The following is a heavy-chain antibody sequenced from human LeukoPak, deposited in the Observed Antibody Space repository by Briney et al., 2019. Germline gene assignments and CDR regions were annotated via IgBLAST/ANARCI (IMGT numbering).Heavy chain of an antibody. Sequence: GGSLRLSCAASGFTFGSYAMHWVRQAPGKGLEWVAVISYDGSNKYYADSVKGRLTISRDNPKNTLYLQMNSLRAEDTAVYYCARDRPELSNDYWGQGTLVTVSS. CDR3: ARDRPELSNDY. CDR2: ISYDGSNK. CDR1: GFTFGSYA. D-gene: IGHD3-16*02. V-gene: IGHV3-30*14. J-gene: IGHJ4*02.